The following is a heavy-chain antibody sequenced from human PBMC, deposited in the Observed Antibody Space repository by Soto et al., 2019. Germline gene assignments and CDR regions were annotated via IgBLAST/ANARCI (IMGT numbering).Heavy chain of an antibody. D-gene: IGHD2-15*01. Sequence: ASVKVSCKASGYSFSGHAIHWLRQAPGQRPEWLGWINAGNSKTYYSEKFEGRVTFTRDTVATTLYLQMNSLRAEDTAVYYCAKDPPLDIVVVVAATNSASLPWGQGTLVTVSS. V-gene: IGHV1-3*01. CDR3: AKDPPLDIVVVVAATNSASLP. CDR1: GYSFSGHA. J-gene: IGHJ5*02. CDR2: INAGNSKT.